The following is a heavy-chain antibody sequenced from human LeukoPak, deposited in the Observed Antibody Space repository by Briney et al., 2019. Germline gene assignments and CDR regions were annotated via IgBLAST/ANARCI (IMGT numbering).Heavy chain of an antibody. CDR3: ATDGMVRGPDAWFDS. D-gene: IGHD3-10*01. CDR1: GGSISSSRYY. J-gene: IGHJ5*01. Sequence: PSETLSLTCNVSGGSISSSRYYWSWIRRRAGKGLEWIGRIYTRGSTNYNPSLKSRVTMSVDTSKNQFSLKLSSVTAADTAVYYCATDGMVRGPDAWFDSWGQGTLVTVSS. V-gene: IGHV4-61*02. CDR2: IYTRGST.